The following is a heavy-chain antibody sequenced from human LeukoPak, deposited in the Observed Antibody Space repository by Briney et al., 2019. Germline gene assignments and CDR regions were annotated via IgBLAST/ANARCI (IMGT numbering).Heavy chain of an antibody. CDR3: AKAGVRYFDSSGLYAFDF. CDR1: GGSISSSSYY. V-gene: IGHV4-39*01. CDR2: IYYSGST. D-gene: IGHD3-22*01. J-gene: IGHJ3*01. Sequence: PSETLSLTCTVSGGSISSSSYYWGWIRQPPGKGLEWIGSIYYSGSTYYNPSLKSRVTISVDTSKNQFSLKLSSVTAADTAVYYCAKAGVRYFDSSGLYAFDFWGQGTTVTVSS.